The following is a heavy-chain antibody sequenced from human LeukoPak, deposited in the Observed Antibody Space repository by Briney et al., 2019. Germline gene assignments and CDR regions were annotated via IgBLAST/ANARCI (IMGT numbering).Heavy chain of an antibody. V-gene: IGHV4-59*12. CDR1: GGSISSYY. Sequence: SETLSLTCTVSGGSISSYYWSWIRQPPGKGLEWIGYIYYSGSTYYNASLKSRVTISVDTSKNQFSLKLSSVTAADMAVYYCAGVLWAAGPPFYFDYGGQGTLVTVS. CDR2: IYYSGST. D-gene: IGHD1-14*01. J-gene: IGHJ4*02. CDR3: AGVLWAAGPPFYFDY.